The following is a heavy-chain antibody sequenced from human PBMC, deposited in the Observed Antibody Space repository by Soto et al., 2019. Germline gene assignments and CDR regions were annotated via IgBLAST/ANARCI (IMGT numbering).Heavy chain of an antibody. Sequence: PSETLSLTCIVSGGSIRCSYWSWIRQSPGKGLEWLGYVYYTGSTNYSPSLRSRVSISVDTSKNEFSLRLSSVTAADTAVYFCARSVAVPGAHIDYWGQGTQVTVSS. J-gene: IGHJ4*02. CDR2: VYYTGST. CDR3: ARSVAVPGAHIDY. CDR1: GGSIRCSY. D-gene: IGHD6-19*01. V-gene: IGHV4-59*01.